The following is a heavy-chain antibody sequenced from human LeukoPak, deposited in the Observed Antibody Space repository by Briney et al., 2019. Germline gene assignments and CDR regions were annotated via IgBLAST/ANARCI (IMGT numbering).Heavy chain of an antibody. V-gene: IGHV3-23*01. J-gene: IGHJ4*02. CDR1: GFTFSSSA. CDR2: IGGSGDST. Sequence: GGSLRLSCAASGFTFSSSAMSWVRQAPGKGLEWVSAIGGSGDSTYYADSVKGRFTISRDSAKNTLYLQMNSLRAEDTAIYYCAKGHRRDGYSAPVDYWGQGTLVTVSS. D-gene: IGHD5-24*01. CDR3: AKGHRRDGYSAPVDY.